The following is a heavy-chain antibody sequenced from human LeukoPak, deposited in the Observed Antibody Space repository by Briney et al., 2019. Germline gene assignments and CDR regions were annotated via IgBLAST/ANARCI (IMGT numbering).Heavy chain of an antibody. D-gene: IGHD2-15*01. Sequence: GWSVPLSCVASGFTFRSQGKHWVRQAPGKGLEWVALIWSDGSDSVYAGSVKGRFDISRDDSEHTLFLQMNSLRPEDTAVYYCARDQGSCGGGTCYSSYFDQWGQGTLVT. J-gene: IGHJ4*02. CDR1: GFTFRSQG. CDR3: ARDQGSCGGGTCYSSYFDQ. CDR2: IWSDGSDS. V-gene: IGHV3-33*01.